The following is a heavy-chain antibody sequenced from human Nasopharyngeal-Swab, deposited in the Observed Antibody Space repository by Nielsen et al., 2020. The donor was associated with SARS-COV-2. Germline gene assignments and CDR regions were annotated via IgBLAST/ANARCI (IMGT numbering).Heavy chain of an antibody. CDR3: AKDHSSSWGGDY. V-gene: IGHV3-30*18. CDR1: GFTLSSNS. Sequence: GGSLRLSCAASGFTLSSNSMNWVRQAPDKGLEWVALIAHDASMNYYADSVKGRFTISRDISKNTVYLQMNSLSVEDTAVYYCAKDHSSSWGGDYWGQGTLVAVSS. D-gene: IGHD6-13*01. J-gene: IGHJ4*02. CDR2: IAHDASMN.